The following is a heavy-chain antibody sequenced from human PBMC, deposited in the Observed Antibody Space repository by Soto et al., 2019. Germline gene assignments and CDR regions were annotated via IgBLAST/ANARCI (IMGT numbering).Heavy chain of an antibody. CDR3: AKDRKRYVLRYFDWLLS. V-gene: IGHV3-23*01. D-gene: IGHD3-9*01. Sequence: PGGSLRLSCAASGFTFSSYSRSWVRQAPGKGLEWVSAISGSGGSTYYADSVKGRFTISRDNSKNTLYLQMNSLRAEDTAVYYCAKDRKRYVLRYFDWLLSWGQGTLVTVSS. J-gene: IGHJ5*02. CDR1: GFTFSSYS. CDR2: ISGSGGST.